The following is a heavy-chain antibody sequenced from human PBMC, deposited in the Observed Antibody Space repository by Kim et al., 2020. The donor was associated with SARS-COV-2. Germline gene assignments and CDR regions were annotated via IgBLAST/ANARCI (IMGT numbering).Heavy chain of an antibody. Sequence: GGSLRLSCAASGFGFSDFWMSWVRQAPEKGLEWVANIQGVGSEKYYAASVGGRFSVSRDNVKNSVFLQMNSLRVEDTAVYYCARAWDALGDAFDIWGHGT. D-gene: IGHD3-16*01. CDR3: ARAWDALGDAFDI. V-gene: IGHV3-7*03. J-gene: IGHJ3*02. CDR1: GFGFSDFW. CDR2: IQGVGSEK.